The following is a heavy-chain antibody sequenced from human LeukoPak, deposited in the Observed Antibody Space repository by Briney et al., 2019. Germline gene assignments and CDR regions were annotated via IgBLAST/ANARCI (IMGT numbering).Heavy chain of an antibody. CDR1: GFTFSSYA. J-gene: IGHJ4*02. CDR3: ANQYCSSATCHEALDY. D-gene: IGHD2-2*01. V-gene: IGHV3-30*02. CDR2: IRYDGTNK. Sequence: GGSLRLSCAASGFTFSSYAMHWVRQAPGKGLEWVAFIRYDGTNKYYADFVKGRFTISRDNSKNTLYLQMNSLRAEDTAVYYCANQYCSSATCHEALDYWGQGTLVTVSS.